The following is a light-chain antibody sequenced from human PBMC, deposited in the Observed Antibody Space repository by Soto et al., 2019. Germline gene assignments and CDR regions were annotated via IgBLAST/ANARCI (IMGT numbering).Light chain of an antibody. CDR3: SSYTRSSTYV. J-gene: IGLJ1*01. V-gene: IGLV2-14*01. CDR1: SSDVGAYNY. CDR2: DVN. Sequence: QSALTQPASVSGSPGQAITIPCTGTSSDVGAYNYVSWYQQHPGKAPKLMIYDVNNRPSGVSNRFSGSKSGNTASLTISGLQAEDEADYYCSSYTRSSTYVFGTGTKVTVL.